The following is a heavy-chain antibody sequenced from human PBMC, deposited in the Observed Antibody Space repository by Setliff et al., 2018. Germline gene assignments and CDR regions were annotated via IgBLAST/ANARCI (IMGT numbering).Heavy chain of an antibody. CDR3: ARFGPLDLTGDWAFDS. V-gene: IGHV4-39*01. CDR1: GGSISSSSHY. J-gene: IGHJ4*02. Sequence: ASETLSLTCTVSGGSISSSSHYWGWIRQPPGKGLEWIGSIYYTGSTYYNPSLKSRVTMSGDTSKRQFSLKLNSVTAADTAVYFCARFGPLDLTGDWAFDSWGQGTLVTVSS. D-gene: IGHD7-27*01. CDR2: IYYTGST.